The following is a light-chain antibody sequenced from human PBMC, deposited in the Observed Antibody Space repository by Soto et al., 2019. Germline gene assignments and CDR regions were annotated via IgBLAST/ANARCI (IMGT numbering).Light chain of an antibody. CDR1: SSNIGSNY. J-gene: IGLJ2*01. V-gene: IGLV1-47*01. CDR3: AAWDDSLSGVV. Sequence: QAVVTQPPSASGTPGQRVTISCSGSSSNIGSNYVYWYQPLPGTVPQLLIYRNSERPSGVPDRFSGSKSGTSASLAISGLRSEDEADYYCAAWDDSLSGVVFGGGTKLTVL. CDR2: RNS.